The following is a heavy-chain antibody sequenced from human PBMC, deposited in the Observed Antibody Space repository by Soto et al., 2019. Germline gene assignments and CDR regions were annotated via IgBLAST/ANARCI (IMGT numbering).Heavy chain of an antibody. CDR1: GFTFSSYA. J-gene: IGHJ6*02. D-gene: IGHD2-2*01. CDR2: ISGSGGST. V-gene: IGHV3-23*01. CDR3: AKSEDIVVVPAAILPDYYYGRDV. Sequence: EVQLLESGGGLVQPGGSLRLSCAASGFTFSSYAMSWVRQAPGKGLEWVSAISGSGGSTYYADSVKGRFTISRDNSKNTLYLQMNSRRAEDTAVYYCAKSEDIVVVPAAILPDYYYGRDVWGQGTTVTVSS.